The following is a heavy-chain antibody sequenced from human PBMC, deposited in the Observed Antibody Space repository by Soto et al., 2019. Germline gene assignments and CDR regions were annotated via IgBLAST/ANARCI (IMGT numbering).Heavy chain of an antibody. D-gene: IGHD1-26*01. V-gene: IGHV1-58*01. CDR2: IVVGSGNT. CDR3: AAVRRGSYYDYYYYGMDV. J-gene: IGHJ6*02. CDR1: GFTFTSSA. Sequence: ASVKVSCKASGFTFTSSAVQWVRQARGQRLEWIGWIVVGSGNTNYAQKFQERVTITRDMSTSTAYMELSSLRSEDTAVYYCAAVRRGSYYDYYYYGMDVWGQGTTVTVSS.